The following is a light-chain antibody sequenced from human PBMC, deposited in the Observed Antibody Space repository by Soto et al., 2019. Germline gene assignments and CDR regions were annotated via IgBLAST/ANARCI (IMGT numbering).Light chain of an antibody. V-gene: IGKV3-15*01. CDR1: QSVSSN. CDR3: QQYNDWPLT. Sequence: EILMTQSPVTLSVSPGERATLSCRASQSVSSNLAWYQQKPGQAPSLLIYGAFTRATGIPARFSGTGSGTEFTLTIGSLQSEDFALYYCQQYNDWPLTFGQGTKVEI. CDR2: GAF. J-gene: IGKJ1*01.